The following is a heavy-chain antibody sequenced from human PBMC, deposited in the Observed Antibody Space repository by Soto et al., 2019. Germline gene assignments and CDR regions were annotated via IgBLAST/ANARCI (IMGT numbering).Heavy chain of an antibody. V-gene: IGHV1-46*01. Sequence: QVQLVQSGAEVKKPGASVKVSCKASGYTFTSYYMHWVRQAPGQGLEWMGIINPSGGSTSYAQKFQGRVTMTRDTSTSTVYMELSSLRSEDTAVYYCARDQVEDVWFGELSTNWFDPWGQGTLVTVSS. CDR1: GYTFTSYY. D-gene: IGHD3-10*01. CDR2: INPSGGST. CDR3: ARDQVEDVWFGELSTNWFDP. J-gene: IGHJ5*02.